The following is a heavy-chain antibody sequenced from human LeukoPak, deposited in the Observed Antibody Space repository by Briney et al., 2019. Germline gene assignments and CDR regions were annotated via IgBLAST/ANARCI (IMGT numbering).Heavy chain of an antibody. CDR3: ARESRFMHYYGSGSYYIAGMDV. CDR2: MNPNSGNT. Sequence: ASVKVSCKASGYTFTSYDINWVRQATGQGLEWMGWMNPNSGNTGYAQKFQGRVTMTRNTSISTAYMELSSLRSEDTAVYYCARESRFMHYYGSGSYYIAGMDVWGQGTTVTVSS. J-gene: IGHJ6*02. D-gene: IGHD3-10*01. V-gene: IGHV1-8*01. CDR1: GYTFTSYD.